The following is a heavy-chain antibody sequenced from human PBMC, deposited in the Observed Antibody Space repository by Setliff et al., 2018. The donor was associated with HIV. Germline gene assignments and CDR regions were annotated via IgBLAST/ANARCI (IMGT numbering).Heavy chain of an antibody. D-gene: IGHD6-13*01. CDR1: NGSISSGTFY. Sequence: SETLSLTCTVSNGSISSGTFYWNWIRQPAGKGLEWIGRINTSGSTNYNPSLKSRVTISVDKSQNQFSLKLSSVAAADTAVYYCARDFKRYNSPCRFDPWGQGTLVTVSS. CDR2: INTSGST. CDR3: ARDFKRYNSPCRFDP. V-gene: IGHV4-61*02. J-gene: IGHJ5*02.